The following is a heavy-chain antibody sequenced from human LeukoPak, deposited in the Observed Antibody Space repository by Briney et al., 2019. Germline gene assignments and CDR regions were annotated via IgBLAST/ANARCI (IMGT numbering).Heavy chain of an antibody. J-gene: IGHJ5*01. CDR2: INPNSGGT. Sequence: ASVKVSCKASGYTFTGYYMHWVRQAPGQGLEWMGWINPNSGGTNYAQKFQGRVTMTRDTSISTAYMELSRLRSDDTAVYYCARASGSCWWFDSWGQGTLVTVSS. CDR3: ARASGSCWWFDS. V-gene: IGHV1-2*02. CDR1: GYTFTGYY. D-gene: IGHD1-26*01.